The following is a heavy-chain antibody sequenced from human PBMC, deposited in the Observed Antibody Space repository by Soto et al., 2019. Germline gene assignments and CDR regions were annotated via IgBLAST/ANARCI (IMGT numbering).Heavy chain of an antibody. V-gene: IGHV3-13*01. CDR1: GFTFSSYD. Sequence: PGGSLRLSCAASGFTFSSYDMHWVRQATGKGLEWVSAIDTAGDTYFPDSVKARFTISRENAKNSLYLQMSSLTAGDTAVYYCERGRVDGRRGIWGSYRLMAFDIGGKGKMFT. CDR3: ERGRVDGRRGIWGSYRLMAFDI. J-gene: IGHJ3*02. D-gene: IGHD3-16*02. CDR2: IDTAGDT.